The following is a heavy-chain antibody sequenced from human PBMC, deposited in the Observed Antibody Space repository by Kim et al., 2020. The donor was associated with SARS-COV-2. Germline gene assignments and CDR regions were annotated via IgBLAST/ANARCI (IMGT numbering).Heavy chain of an antibody. CDR2: INHSGST. Sequence: SETLSLTCAVYGGSFSGYYWSWIRQPPGKGLEWIGEINHSGSTNYNPSLKSRVTISVDTSKNQFSLKLSSVTAADTAVYYCARYYYDSSGSTLFDYWGQGTLVTVSS. V-gene: IGHV4-34*01. CDR1: GGSFSGYY. CDR3: ARYYYDSSGSTLFDY. D-gene: IGHD3-22*01. J-gene: IGHJ4*02.